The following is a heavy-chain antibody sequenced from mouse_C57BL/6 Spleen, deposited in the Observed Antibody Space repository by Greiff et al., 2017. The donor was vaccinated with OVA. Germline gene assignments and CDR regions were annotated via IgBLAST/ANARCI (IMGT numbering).Heavy chain of an antibody. CDR3: VRSYYGSSLYYFDY. CDR1: GFSFNTYA. V-gene: IGHV10-1*01. J-gene: IGHJ2*01. CDR2: IRSKSNNYAT. Sequence: GGGLVQPKGSLKLSCAASGFSFNTYAMNWVRQAPGKGLEWVARIRSKSNNYATYYADSVKDRFTISRDDSESMLYLQMNNLKTEDTAMYYCVRSYYGSSLYYFDYWGQGTTLTVSS. D-gene: IGHD1-1*01.